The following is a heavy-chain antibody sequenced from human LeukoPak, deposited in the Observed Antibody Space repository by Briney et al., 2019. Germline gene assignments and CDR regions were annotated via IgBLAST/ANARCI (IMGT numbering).Heavy chain of an antibody. Sequence: PSETLSLTCTVSGGSITSYYWSWIRQPPGKGLEWIGYIYSAGSTNYNPSLMSRLTILLDTSKNQFSVRLTSVTAADTAVYYCARGVGRYINYSHYHYYIDVWGKGTTVTVSS. V-gene: IGHV4-59*01. CDR1: GGSITSYY. CDR3: ARGVGRYINYSHYHYYIDV. D-gene: IGHD4-11*01. J-gene: IGHJ6*03. CDR2: IYSAGST.